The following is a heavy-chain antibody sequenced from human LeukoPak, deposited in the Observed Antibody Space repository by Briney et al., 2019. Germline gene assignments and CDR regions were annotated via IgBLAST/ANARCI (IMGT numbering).Heavy chain of an antibody. J-gene: IGHJ3*02. V-gene: IGHV1-8*03. Sequence: ASVKVSCKASGYTFTSYDINWVRQATGQGLEWMGWMNPNSSNTGYAQKFQGRVAITRNTSISTDYMELSSLRSEDTAVYYCARAYYDYVWGSYRPMAFDIWGQGTMVTVSS. D-gene: IGHD3-16*02. CDR3: ARAYYDYVWGSYRPMAFDI. CDR2: MNPNSSNT. CDR1: GYTFTSYD.